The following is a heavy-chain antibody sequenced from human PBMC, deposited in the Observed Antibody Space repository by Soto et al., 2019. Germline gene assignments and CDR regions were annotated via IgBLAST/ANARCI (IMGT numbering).Heavy chain of an antibody. D-gene: IGHD3-22*01. CDR2: ISGSGGST. CDR1: GFTFSSYA. CDR3: ATRSEKLQYYYDSSGHLPA. Sequence: GGSLRLSCAASGFTFSSYAMSWVRQAPGKGLEWVSAISGSGGSTYYADSVKGRFTISRDNSKNTLYLQMNSLRAEDTAVYYCATRSEKLQYYYDSSGHLPAWGQGTLVTVSS. J-gene: IGHJ4*02. V-gene: IGHV3-23*01.